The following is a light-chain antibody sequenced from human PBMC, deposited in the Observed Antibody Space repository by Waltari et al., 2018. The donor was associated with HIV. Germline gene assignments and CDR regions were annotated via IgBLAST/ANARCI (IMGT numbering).Light chain of an antibody. CDR1: SSDVGSYKL. J-gene: IGLJ2*01. V-gene: IGLV2-23*01. CDR2: EGS. CDR3: CSYGCSTDVV. Sequence: QSALTQPASVSGSPGQSITISCTGPSSDVGSYKLVSWYQQHAGKAPKLMIYEGSKRPSGVSNRFSGSKSGNTASLTISGLQAEDEADYYCCSYGCSTDVVFGGGTKLTVL.